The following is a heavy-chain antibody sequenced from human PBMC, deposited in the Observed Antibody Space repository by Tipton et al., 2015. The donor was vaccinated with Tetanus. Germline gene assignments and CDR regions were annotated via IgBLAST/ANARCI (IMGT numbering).Heavy chain of an antibody. CDR2: ISYDGSNK. V-gene: IGHV3-30*18. J-gene: IGHJ4*02. D-gene: IGHD1-26*01. CDR1: GFTFSSYG. Sequence: SLRLSCAASGFTFSSYGMHWVRQAPGKGLEWVAVISYDGSNKYYADSVKGRFTISRDNSKNTLYLQMNSPRAEDTAVYYCAKLIVGATRGYFDYWGQGTLVTVSS. CDR3: AKLIVGATRGYFDY.